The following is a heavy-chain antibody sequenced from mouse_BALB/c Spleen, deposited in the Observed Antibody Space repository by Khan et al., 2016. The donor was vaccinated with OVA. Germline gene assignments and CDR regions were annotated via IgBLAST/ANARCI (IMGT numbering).Heavy chain of an antibody. Sequence: EVKLLESGPGLVKPSQSLSLTCTVTGYSITTDYAWNWIRQFPGNKLEWMGYIGYRGSTSYNPSLKSRISITRDTSKNQFFLQLNSVTTEDTATFYCARLGPGFSYWGQGTLVTVSA. CDR1: GYSITTDYA. D-gene: IGHD4-1*01. CDR2: IGYRGST. V-gene: IGHV3-2*02. CDR3: ARLGPGFSY. J-gene: IGHJ3*01.